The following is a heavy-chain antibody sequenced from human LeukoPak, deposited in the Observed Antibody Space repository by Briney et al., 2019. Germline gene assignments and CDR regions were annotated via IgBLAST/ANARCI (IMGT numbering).Heavy chain of an antibody. CDR2: ISASGST. V-gene: IGHV4-4*07. J-gene: IGHJ6*02. D-gene: IGHD3-10*01. Sequence: TSETLSLTCTVSGGSISSFYWSWIRQPAGEGLEWIGRISASGSTNYNPSLMGRVTMSVDTSKNQFSLKLSSVTAADTAVYYCARDHVYGSGSPYYYYGMDVWGQGTTITVSS. CDR1: GGSISSFY. CDR3: ARDHVYGSGSPYYYYGMDV.